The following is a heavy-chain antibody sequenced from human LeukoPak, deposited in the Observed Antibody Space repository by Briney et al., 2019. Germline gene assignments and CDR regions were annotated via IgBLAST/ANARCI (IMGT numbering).Heavy chain of an antibody. CDR3: ARGHRASVVILDY. J-gene: IGHJ4*02. D-gene: IGHD2/OR15-2a*01. Sequence: SETLSLTCAVYGGSFSGYYWSWIRQPPGKVLEWIGEINHSGSTNYNPSLKSRVTISVDTSKNQFSLKLSSVTAADTAVYYCARGHRASVVILDYWGQGTLVTVSS. CDR2: INHSGST. CDR1: GGSFSGYY. V-gene: IGHV4-34*01.